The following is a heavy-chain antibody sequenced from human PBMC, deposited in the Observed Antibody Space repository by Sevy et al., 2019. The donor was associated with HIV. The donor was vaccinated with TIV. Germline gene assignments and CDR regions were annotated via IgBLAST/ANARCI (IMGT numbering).Heavy chain of an antibody. CDR2: TRNKANSYTT. J-gene: IGHJ4*02. Sequence: GGSLRLSCAASGFTFSDHYMDWVRQAPGKGLEWVGRTRNKANSYTTEYAASVKGRFTISNDDSKNSLYLQTNSLKTEDTAVYYCARLWGYYDSSGHLDYWGQGTLVTVSS. D-gene: IGHD3-22*01. CDR3: ARLWGYYDSSGHLDY. V-gene: IGHV3-72*01. CDR1: GFTFSDHY.